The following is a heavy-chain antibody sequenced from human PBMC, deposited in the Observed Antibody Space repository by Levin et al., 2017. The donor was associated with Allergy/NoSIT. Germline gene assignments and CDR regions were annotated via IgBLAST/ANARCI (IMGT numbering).Heavy chain of an antibody. V-gene: IGHV7-4-1*02. CDR3: ARSRTGTTDYDGKYYYYYYMDV. D-gene: IGHD1-1*01. Sequence: ASVKVSCKASGYTFTSYAMNWVRQAPGQGLEWMGWINTNTGNPTYAQGFTGRFVFSLDTSVSTAYLQISSLKAEDTAVYYCARSRTGTTDYDGKYYYYYYMDVWGKGTTVTVSS. J-gene: IGHJ6*03. CDR1: GYTFTSYA. CDR2: INTNTGNP.